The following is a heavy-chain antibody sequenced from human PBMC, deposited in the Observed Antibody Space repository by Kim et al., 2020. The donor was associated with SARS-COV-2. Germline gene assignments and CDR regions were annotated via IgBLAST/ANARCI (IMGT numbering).Heavy chain of an antibody. CDR1: GFSFRDSF. V-gene: IGHV3-49*03. CDR3: TRGHTSVFY. D-gene: IGHD1-1*01. J-gene: IGHJ4*02. CDR2: IRTKGYGGT. Sequence: GGSLRLSCTTSGFSFRDSFMSWFRQAPGKGLEWVGFIRTKGYGGTEYAASVKGRFTISRDDSKNIAYLQMDSLKTEDTAVYYCTRGHTSVFYWGQGTLVT.